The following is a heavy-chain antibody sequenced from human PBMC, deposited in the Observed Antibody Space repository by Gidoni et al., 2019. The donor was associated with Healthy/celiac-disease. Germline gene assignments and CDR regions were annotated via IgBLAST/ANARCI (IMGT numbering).Heavy chain of an antibody. Sequence: QVQLVESGGGLVKPGGSLGLSVAASGFTFSDYYVSWLRQAPGKGLEWVSYISSSGSTIYYADSVKGRFTISRDNAKNSLYLQMNSLRAEDTAVYYCARSSPVAGFVGYYYYGMDVWGQGTTVTVSS. V-gene: IGHV3-11*01. CDR3: ARSSPVAGFVGYYYYGMDV. CDR2: ISSSGSTI. J-gene: IGHJ6*02. D-gene: IGHD6-19*01. CDR1: GFTFSDYY.